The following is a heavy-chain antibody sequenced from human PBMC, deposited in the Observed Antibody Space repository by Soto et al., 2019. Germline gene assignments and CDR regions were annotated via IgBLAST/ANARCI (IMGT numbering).Heavy chain of an antibody. CDR1: GFSVSSNY. J-gene: IGHJ6*03. CDR3: AREAVFGLTMHYYHYMDV. Sequence: EVQLVESGGGLVQPGGSLRLSSAASGFSVSSNYMSWIRQAPEKGLEWVSVVYRSDDTNYADSVKGRFTISRDTSKNTLYLQMNSLRADDTAVYYCAREAVFGLTMHYYHYMDVWGKGTPVTVSS. V-gene: IGHV3-66*01. CDR2: VYRSDDT. D-gene: IGHD3-3*01.